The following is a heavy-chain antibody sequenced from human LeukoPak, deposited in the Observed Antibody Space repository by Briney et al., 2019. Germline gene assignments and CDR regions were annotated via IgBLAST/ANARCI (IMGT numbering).Heavy chain of an antibody. V-gene: IGHV3-30*18. J-gene: IGHJ4*02. D-gene: IGHD3-10*01. CDR2: ISYDGSNK. Sequence: GGSLRLSCAASGFTFSSYGMHWVRQAPGKGLEWVAVISYDGSNKYYADSVKGRFTISRDNSKNTLYLKMNSLRAEDKAVYYCANAEIAMVRGVPFDYWGQGTLVTVSS. CDR3: ANAEIAMVRGVPFDY. CDR1: GFTFSSYG.